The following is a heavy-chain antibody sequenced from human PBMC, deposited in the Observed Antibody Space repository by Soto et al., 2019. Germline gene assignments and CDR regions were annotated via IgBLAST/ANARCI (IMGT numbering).Heavy chain of an antibody. D-gene: IGHD5-12*01. J-gene: IGHJ4*02. CDR2: VKSKTDGGAT. V-gene: IGHV3-15*01. CDR3: TTDRRSGYDPQFDF. Sequence: GGSLRLSCTASGFTFYNTWMSWVRQAPGKGLEWVGRVKSKTDGGATNYTAPVKGRFTISRDDSQNTLYLQMNSLQTDDTAVYYCTTDRRSGYDPQFDFWGQGTQVTVSS. CDR1: GFTFYNTW.